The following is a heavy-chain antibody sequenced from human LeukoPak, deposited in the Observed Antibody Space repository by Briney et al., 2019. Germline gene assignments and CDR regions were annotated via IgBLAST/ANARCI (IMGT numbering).Heavy chain of an antibody. CDR2: IYYSGST. CDR1: GGSISSSSYY. CDR3: ARDSTVVPDTFDY. V-gene: IGHV4-39*07. J-gene: IGHJ4*02. D-gene: IGHD4-23*01. Sequence: SETLSLTCTVSGGSISSSSYYWGWIRQPPGKGLEWIGSIYYSGSTYYNPSLKSRVTISVDTSKNQFSLKLSSVTAADTAVYYCARDSTVVPDTFDYWGQGTLVTVSS.